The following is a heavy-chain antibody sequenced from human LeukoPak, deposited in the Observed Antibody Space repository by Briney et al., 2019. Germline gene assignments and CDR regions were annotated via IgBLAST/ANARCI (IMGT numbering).Heavy chain of an antibody. CDR1: GGPFSGHY. J-gene: IGHJ4*02. CDR2: INDSGST. D-gene: IGHD6-25*01. Sequence: SETLSLTCAVYGGPFSGHYWSWVRQPPGKGLEWIGEINDSGSTNYNPSLTSRVTISVDTSKNQFSLKLTSVTAADTAVYHCARVRTSGWPSPDYWGQGTLVTVSS. V-gene: IGHV4-34*01. CDR3: ARVRTSGWPSPDY.